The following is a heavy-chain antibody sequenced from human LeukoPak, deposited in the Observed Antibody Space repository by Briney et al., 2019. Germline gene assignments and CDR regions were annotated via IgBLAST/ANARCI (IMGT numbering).Heavy chain of an antibody. V-gene: IGHV3-23*01. CDR1: GFTFSSYT. Sequence: PGGSLRPSCAASGFTFSSYTMSWVRQAPGKGLEWVSAISGSGGSTYYADSVKGRFTISRDNSKNTLYLQMNSLRAEDTAVYYCAKDGSSGWPFDCWGQGTLVTVSS. J-gene: IGHJ4*02. CDR2: ISGSGGST. D-gene: IGHD6-19*01. CDR3: AKDGSSGWPFDC.